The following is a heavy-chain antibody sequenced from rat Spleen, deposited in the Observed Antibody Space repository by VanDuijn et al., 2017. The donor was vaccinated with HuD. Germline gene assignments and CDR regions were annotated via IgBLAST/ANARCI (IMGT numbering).Heavy chain of an antibody. Sequence: EVHLQESGPGLVKPSQSLSLTCSVTDHSITNGYRWNWIRKFQGNKLEWMGYINSAGNTLYNPSLKSRISITRDTSKNQFFLQVNSVTTEDTATYYCARSDGTHYYLPFIYWGQGTQVTVSS. V-gene: IGHV3-3*01. CDR3: ARSDGTHYYLPFIY. D-gene: IGHD1-12*02. CDR1: DHSITNGYR. CDR2: INSAGNT. J-gene: IGHJ3*01.